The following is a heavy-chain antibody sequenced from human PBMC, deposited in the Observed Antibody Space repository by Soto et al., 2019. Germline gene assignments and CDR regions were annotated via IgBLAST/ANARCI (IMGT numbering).Heavy chain of an antibody. D-gene: IGHD3-22*01. Sequence: QVQLQESGPGLVKPSGTVSLTCAVSGVSISTNNWWTWVRQPPGKGLEWIGEIYHTGSTNHNPSLKYGVIISVHMSKNQVSLKLSTVTAADTALSYCARTLSDSSGFDYWGQGTLVSVSS. CDR2: IYHTGST. V-gene: IGHV4-4*02. CDR3: ARTLSDSSGFDY. CDR1: GVSISTNNW. J-gene: IGHJ4*02.